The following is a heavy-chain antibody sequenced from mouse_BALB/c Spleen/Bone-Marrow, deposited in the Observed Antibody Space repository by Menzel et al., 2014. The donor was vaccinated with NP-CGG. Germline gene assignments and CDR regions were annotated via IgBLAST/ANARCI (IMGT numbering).Heavy chain of an antibody. Sequence: DVKLVESGGGLVQPGESLKLSCESNEYEFPSHDMSWVRKTPEKRLELVAAINSDGGSTYYPDTMERRFIIPRDNYKKTLYLQMSSLRSEDTAFYYCARHGDYYGSSLFAYWGQGTPVTVSA. D-gene: IGHD1-1*01. V-gene: IGHV5-2*01. CDR2: INSDGGST. CDR1: EYEFPSHD. J-gene: IGHJ3*01. CDR3: ARHGDYYGSSLFAY.